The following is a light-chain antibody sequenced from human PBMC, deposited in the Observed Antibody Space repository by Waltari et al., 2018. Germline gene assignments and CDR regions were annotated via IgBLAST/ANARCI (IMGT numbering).Light chain of an antibody. CDR1: SSNIGAAYD. J-gene: IGLJ1*01. CDR2: SKC. CDR3: QSFDSSLGGYV. V-gene: IGLV1-40*01. Sequence: QSVLTQPPSVSGAPGQRVTISCTGTSSNIGAAYDAHWYQQLPGTAPQLLIFSKCNRPSGLPYRFSVSKSGTSASLAITELQAEDEADYYCQSFDSSLGGYVFGTGTKVTVL.